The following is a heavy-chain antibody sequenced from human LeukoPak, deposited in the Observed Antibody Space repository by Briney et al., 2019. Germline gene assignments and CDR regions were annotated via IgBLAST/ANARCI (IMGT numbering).Heavy chain of an antibody. CDR3: AKDNYYDSSGYYGDAFDI. Sequence: GGSLRLSCAASGFTFSSYAMSWVRQAPGKGLEWVSAISGSGGSTYYADSVKGRFTISRDNSKNTLYLQMNSLRAEDTAVYYCAKDNYYDSSGYYGDAFDIWGQGTVVTVSS. J-gene: IGHJ3*02. V-gene: IGHV3-23*01. D-gene: IGHD3-22*01. CDR2: ISGSGGST. CDR1: GFTFSSYA.